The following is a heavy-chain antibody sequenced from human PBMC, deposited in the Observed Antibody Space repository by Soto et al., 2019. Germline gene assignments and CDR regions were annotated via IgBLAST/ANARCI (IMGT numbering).Heavy chain of an antibody. Sequence: PGESLKISCKAPGYSFSFYWIGWVRQMPGKGLGWMAIMYPDDSDIRYSPSFEVHVTSSADKSTSTAFLQWSSLKASDTAMYYCATAYVYDFENSNYYRDAFDIWGQGTLVTVSS. J-gene: IGHJ3*02. D-gene: IGHD3-22*01. CDR1: GYSFSFYW. CDR2: MYPDDSDI. CDR3: ATAYVYDFENSNYYRDAFDI. V-gene: IGHV5-51*01.